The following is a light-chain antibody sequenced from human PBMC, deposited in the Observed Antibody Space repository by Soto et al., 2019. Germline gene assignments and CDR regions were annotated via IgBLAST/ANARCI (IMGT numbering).Light chain of an antibody. J-gene: IGLJ3*02. V-gene: IGLV2-14*01. Sequence: QSALTQPASVSGSPGQSITISCTGTSSDVGGYNYVSWYQQHPGKAPKLMIYDVTTRPSGVSSRFSGSKSGNTASLTISGLQAEDEADYYCISFTTSRTWVFGAGTKLTVL. CDR3: ISFTTSRTWV. CDR1: SSDVGGYNY. CDR2: DVT.